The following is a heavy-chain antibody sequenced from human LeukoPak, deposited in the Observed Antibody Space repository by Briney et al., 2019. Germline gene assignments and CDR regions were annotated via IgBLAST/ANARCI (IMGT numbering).Heavy chain of an antibody. CDR3: AILGEMITFGGIIVTRKNYYYYYGMDV. CDR1: GYSFTSYW. Sequence: GESLKISCKGSGYSFTSYWIGWVRQMPGKGLEWMGIIYPGDPDTRYSPSFQGQVTISADKSTSTAYLQWSSLKASDTAMYYCAILGEMITFGGIIVTRKNYYYYYGMDVWGQGTTVTVSS. J-gene: IGHJ6*02. V-gene: IGHV5-51*01. D-gene: IGHD3-16*02. CDR2: IYPGDPDT.